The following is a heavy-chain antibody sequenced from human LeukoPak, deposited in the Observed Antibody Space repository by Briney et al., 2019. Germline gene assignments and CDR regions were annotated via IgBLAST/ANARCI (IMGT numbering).Heavy chain of an antibody. Sequence: YYADSVKGRFSVSRDNSKNILYPQMDSLRADDSALYYCAKDANYYDSSGYLIPFDYWGQGTLVTVSS. D-gene: IGHD3-22*01. CDR3: AKDANYYDSSGYLIPFDY. J-gene: IGHJ4*02. V-gene: IGHV3-33*06.